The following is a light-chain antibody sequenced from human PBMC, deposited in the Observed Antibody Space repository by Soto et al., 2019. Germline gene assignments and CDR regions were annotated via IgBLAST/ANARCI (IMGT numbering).Light chain of an antibody. Sequence: QSALTQPASVSGSPGQSITISCTGTSSDVGGYNYVSWYQQHPGKSPKLMIYEVSNRPSGVSNRFSGSKSGNTASLTISGFQSEDEADYYFSSYTSRSTLVFGGGTKLTVL. CDR1: SSDVGGYNY. CDR2: EVS. CDR3: SSYTSRSTLV. V-gene: IGLV2-14*01. J-gene: IGLJ2*01.